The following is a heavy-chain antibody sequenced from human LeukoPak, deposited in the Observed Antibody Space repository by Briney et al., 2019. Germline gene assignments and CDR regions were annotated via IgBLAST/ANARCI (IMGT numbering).Heavy chain of an antibody. D-gene: IGHD5-18*01. CDR3: TRVVTSYYYMDV. CDR2: ISGSGGST. J-gene: IGHJ6*03. CDR1: GFTFSSYA. V-gene: IGHV3-23*01. Sequence: GGSLRLSCAASGFTFSSYAMSWVRQAPGKGLEWVSAISGSGGSTYYADSVKGRFTISRDNAKNSLFLQMNSLRDNETAIYYCTRVVTSYYYMDVWGKGTTVTVSS.